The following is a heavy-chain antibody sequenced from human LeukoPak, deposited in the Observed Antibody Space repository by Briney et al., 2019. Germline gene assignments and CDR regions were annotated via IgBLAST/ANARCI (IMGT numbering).Heavy chain of an antibody. Sequence: NASETLSLTCTVSGGSISSSSYYWGWIRQPPGKGLEWIGSIYYSGSTYYNPSLKSRVTISVDASKNQFSLKLSSVTAADTAVYYCARHRGYYDSSGYADVDYWGQGTLVTVSS. V-gene: IGHV4-39*01. CDR2: IYYSGST. CDR3: ARHRGYYDSSGYADVDY. CDR1: GGSISSSSYY. D-gene: IGHD3-22*01. J-gene: IGHJ4*02.